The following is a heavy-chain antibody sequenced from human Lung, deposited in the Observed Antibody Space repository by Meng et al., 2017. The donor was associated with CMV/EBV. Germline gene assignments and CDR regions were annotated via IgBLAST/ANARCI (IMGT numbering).Heavy chain of an antibody. Sequence: SXXVSXXASGGTYSTYGISWVRQAPGQGLEWMGGIITLFGTPNYAQRFQGRVTITTDESTSTTYMELRSLRSEDTAVYYCARSLMTTVTTLGYWGQGTLVTVSS. CDR1: GGTYSTYG. CDR3: ARSLMTTVTTLGY. CDR2: IITLFGTP. V-gene: IGHV1-69*05. D-gene: IGHD4-17*01. J-gene: IGHJ4*02.